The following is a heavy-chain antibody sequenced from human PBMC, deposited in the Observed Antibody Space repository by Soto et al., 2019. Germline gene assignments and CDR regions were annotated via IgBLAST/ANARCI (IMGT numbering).Heavy chain of an antibody. Sequence: SVKVSCKASGGTFSSYAISWVRQAPGQGLEWMGGIIPIFGTANYAQKFQGRVTITADESTSTAYMELSSLRSEDTAVYYCAREMDTAMAENGTPYYYYGMDVWGQGTTVTVSS. D-gene: IGHD5-18*01. CDR1: GGTFSSYA. CDR3: AREMDTAMAENGTPYYYYGMDV. CDR2: IIPIFGTA. J-gene: IGHJ6*02. V-gene: IGHV1-69*13.